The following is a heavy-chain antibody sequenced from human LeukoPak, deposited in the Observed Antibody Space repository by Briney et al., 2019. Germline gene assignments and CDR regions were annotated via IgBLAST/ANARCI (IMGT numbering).Heavy chain of an antibody. CDR1: GFTFSSYS. Sequence: GGSLRLSCAASGFTFSSYSMNWVRQAPGKGLEWVSSISSSSSYIYYADSVKGRFTISRDNAKNSLYLQMNSLRAEDTAVYYCARDSNWKYVGVYDWFDPWGQGTLVTVSP. D-gene: IGHD1-7*01. CDR2: ISSSSSYI. J-gene: IGHJ5*02. CDR3: ARDSNWKYVGVYDWFDP. V-gene: IGHV3-21*01.